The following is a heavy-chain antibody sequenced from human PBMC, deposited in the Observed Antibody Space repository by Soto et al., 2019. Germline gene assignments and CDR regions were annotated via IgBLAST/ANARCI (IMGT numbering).Heavy chain of an antibody. CDR2: IFWNDDN. V-gene: IGHV2-5*01. CDR1: GLSLSTSGVG. Sequence: QITLKESGPTLVKPTQTLTLTCTFSGLSLSTSGVGVGWIRQPPGKALEWLAIIFWNDDNRYSPSLRTRLTITKDATKNQVVLTVTDMDPVDTATYYCVHRRMVRIFDFDYWGQGTLVTVSS. D-gene: IGHD2-8*01. J-gene: IGHJ4*02. CDR3: VHRRMVRIFDFDY.